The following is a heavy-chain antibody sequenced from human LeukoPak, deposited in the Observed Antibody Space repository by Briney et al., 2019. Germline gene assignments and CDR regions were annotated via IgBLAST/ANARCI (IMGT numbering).Heavy chain of an antibody. CDR3: AKVGSRYFDWDAFDI. D-gene: IGHD3-9*01. J-gene: IGHJ3*02. V-gene: IGHV3-30*18. CDR1: GFTFSSYG. Sequence: GRSLRLSCAASGFTFSSYGMHWVRQARGKGLEWVAVISYDGSNKYYADSVKGRFTISRDNSKNTLYLQMNSLRAEDTAVYYCAKVGSRYFDWDAFDIWGQGTMVTVSS. CDR2: ISYDGSNK.